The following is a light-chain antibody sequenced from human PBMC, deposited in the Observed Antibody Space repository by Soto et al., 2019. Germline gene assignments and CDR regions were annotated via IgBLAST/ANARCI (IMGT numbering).Light chain of an antibody. V-gene: IGLV1-51*01. CDR3: GSWDRSLRAYV. CDR2: DDN. J-gene: IGLJ1*01. CDR1: SSNIGGNS. Sequence: QSVMTQPPSVSAAPGQKVTISCSGSSSNIGGNSVSWYQQLPGTAPKLLIYDDNKRPSGIPDRFSGYKSGTSATLGITGFQTGDEAEYYCGSWDRSLRAYVFGTGTKLTVL.